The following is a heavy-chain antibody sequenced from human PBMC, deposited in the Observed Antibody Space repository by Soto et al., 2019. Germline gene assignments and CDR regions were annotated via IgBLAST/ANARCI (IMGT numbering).Heavy chain of an antibody. CDR3: ATPNNDWNPHPHY. Sequence: GESLKISCAASGFTFSSYGMHWVRQAPGKGLEWVAVISYDGSNKYYADSVKGRFTISRDNSKNTLYLQMNSLRAEDTAVYYCATPNNDWNPHPHYWGQGTQVTVSS. CDR1: GFTFSSYG. J-gene: IGHJ4*02. D-gene: IGHD1-1*01. CDR2: ISYDGSNK. V-gene: IGHV3-30*03.